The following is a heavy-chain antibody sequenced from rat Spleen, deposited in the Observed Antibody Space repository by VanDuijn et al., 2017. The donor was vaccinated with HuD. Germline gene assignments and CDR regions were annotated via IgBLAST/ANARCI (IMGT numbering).Heavy chain of an antibody. CDR1: GFTFSDFY. D-gene: IGHD1-6*01. Sequence: EVQLVESDGGLVQPGRSLKLSCAASGFTFSDFYMAWVRQAPTKGLEWVATISYDGSKTYYRDSVKGRFTISRDNAKSTLYLQMDSLRSEDTATYYCATRKFMYTTDWFPYWGHGTLVTVSS. CDR3: ATRKFMYTTDWFPY. CDR2: ISYDGSKT. V-gene: IGHV5-29*01. J-gene: IGHJ3*01.